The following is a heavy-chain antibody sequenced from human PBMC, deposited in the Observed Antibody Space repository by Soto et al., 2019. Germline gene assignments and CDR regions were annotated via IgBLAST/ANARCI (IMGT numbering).Heavy chain of an antibody. CDR2: ISSSGSTI. J-gene: IGHJ6*02. CDR1: GFTFSSYE. D-gene: IGHD4-17*01. CDR3: ARDPVYGGYKGGDGMDV. V-gene: IGHV3-48*03. Sequence: EVQLVESGGGLVQPGGSLRLSCAASGFTFSSYEMNWVRQAPGKGLEWVSYISSSGSTIYYADSVKGRFTFSRDNAKNSLYLQMNSLRAEDTAVYYCARDPVYGGYKGGDGMDVWGQGTTVTVSS.